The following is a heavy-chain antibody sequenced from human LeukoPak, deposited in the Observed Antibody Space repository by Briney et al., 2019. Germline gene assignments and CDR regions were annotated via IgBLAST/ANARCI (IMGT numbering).Heavy chain of an antibody. CDR3: ARDSIAAAGLGD. CDR2: ISSSSSYI. D-gene: IGHD6-13*01. V-gene: IGHV3-21*01. CDR1: GFTFSSYS. Sequence: GGSLRLSCAASGFTFSSYSMNWVRRAPGKGLEWVSSISSSSSYIYYADSMKGRFTISRDNAKNSLYLQMNSLRAEDTAVYYCARDSIAAAGLGDWGQGTLVTVSS. J-gene: IGHJ4*02.